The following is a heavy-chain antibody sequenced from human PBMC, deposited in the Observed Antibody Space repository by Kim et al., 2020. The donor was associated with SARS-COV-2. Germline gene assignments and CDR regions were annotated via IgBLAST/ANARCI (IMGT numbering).Heavy chain of an antibody. CDR1: GFTFSSYE. CDR3: ATLVATTPPFDY. D-gene: IGHD5-12*01. CDR2: ISSSGSTI. J-gene: IGHJ4*02. Sequence: GGSLRLSCAASGFTFSSYEMNWVRQAPGKGLERVSYISSSGSTIYYADSVKGRFTIPRDNAKNSLYLQMNSLRAEDTAVYYCATLVATTPPFDYWGQGTLVTVSS. V-gene: IGHV3-48*03.